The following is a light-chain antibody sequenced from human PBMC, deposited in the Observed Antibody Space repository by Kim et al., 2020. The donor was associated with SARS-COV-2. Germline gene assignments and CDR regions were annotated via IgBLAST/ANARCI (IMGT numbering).Light chain of an antibody. Sequence: QSVLTQPPSASGTPGQRVTISCSGSSSNIGSNNVVWYQQLPGAAPNHLIYSNNQRPSAIPDRFSGSRSGTSASLAISGLQSGDEADYYCAVWDDSLKQGVFGGGTQLTVL. CDR3: AVWDDSLKQGV. CDR1: SSNIGSNN. J-gene: IGLJ3*02. V-gene: IGLV1-44*01. CDR2: SNN.